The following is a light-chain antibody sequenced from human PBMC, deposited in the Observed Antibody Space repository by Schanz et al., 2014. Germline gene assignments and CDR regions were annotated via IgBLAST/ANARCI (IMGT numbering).Light chain of an antibody. Sequence: QSVLTQPPSASGTPGQRVTISSSGSSSNIGSNTVNRYQQLPGTAPKLLIYIKNQRPSGVPDRFSASKSGASASLAISGLRSEDEADYYCAAWDDSLSGRVFGGGTKLTVL. CDR1: SSNIGSNT. V-gene: IGLV1-44*01. J-gene: IGLJ2*01. CDR3: AAWDDSLSGRV. CDR2: IKN.